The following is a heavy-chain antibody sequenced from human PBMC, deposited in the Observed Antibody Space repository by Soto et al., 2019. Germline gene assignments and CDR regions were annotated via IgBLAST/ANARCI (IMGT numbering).Heavy chain of an antibody. J-gene: IGHJ5*02. CDR2: ISSSSSTI. V-gene: IGHV3-48*01. Sequence: GGSLRLSCAASGFTFSSYSMNWVRQAPGKGLEWVSYISSSSSTIYYADSVKGRFTISRDNAKNSLYLQMNSLRAEDTAVYYCARGLHDILTGYHDWFDPWGQGTRVTVAS. CDR3: ARGLHDILTGYHDWFDP. CDR1: GFTFSSYS. D-gene: IGHD3-9*01.